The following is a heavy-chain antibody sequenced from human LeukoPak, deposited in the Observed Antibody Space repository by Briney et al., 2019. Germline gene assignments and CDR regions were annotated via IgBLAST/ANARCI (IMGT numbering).Heavy chain of an antibody. J-gene: IGHJ4*02. D-gene: IGHD2-15*01. CDR1: GGSISSYY. V-gene: IGHV4-59*01. CDR2: IYYSGST. Sequence: SETLSLTCTVSGGSISSYYWSWIRQPPGKGLEWIGYIYYSGSTNYNPSLKSRVTLSVDTSKNQFSLKLSSVTAADTAVYYCARVYCSGGSCYSGLFDYWGQGTLVTVSS. CDR3: ARVYCSGGSCYSGLFDY.